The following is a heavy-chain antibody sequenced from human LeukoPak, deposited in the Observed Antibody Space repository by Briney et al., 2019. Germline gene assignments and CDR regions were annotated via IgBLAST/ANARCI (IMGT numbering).Heavy chain of an antibody. CDR3: ARGEYYGSGSYYYGFDY. D-gene: IGHD3-10*01. Sequence: SETLSLTCTVSGGSISSGGYYWSWIRQHPGEGLEWIGYIYYSGSTYYNPSLKSRVTISVDTSKNQFSPKLSSVTAADTAVYYCARGEYYGSGSYYYGFDYWGQGTLVTVSS. J-gene: IGHJ4*02. V-gene: IGHV4-31*03. CDR1: GGSISSGGYY. CDR2: IYYSGST.